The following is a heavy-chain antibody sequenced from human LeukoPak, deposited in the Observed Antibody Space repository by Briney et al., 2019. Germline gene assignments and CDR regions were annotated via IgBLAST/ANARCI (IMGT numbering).Heavy chain of an antibody. Sequence: KPSETLSLTCTVSGGSISSYYWSWIRQPAGKGLEWIGRIYTSGSTNYNPSLKSRVTMSVDTSKNQFSLKLSSVTAADTAVYYCARYRPDLFLEWLFLMDVWGKGTTVTVSS. CDR3: ARYRPDLFLEWLFLMDV. V-gene: IGHV4-4*07. D-gene: IGHD3-3*01. CDR2: IYTSGST. CDR1: GGSISSYY. J-gene: IGHJ6*04.